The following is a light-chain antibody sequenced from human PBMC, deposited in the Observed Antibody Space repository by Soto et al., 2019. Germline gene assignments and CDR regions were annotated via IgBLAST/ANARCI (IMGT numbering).Light chain of an antibody. CDR3: SSYTSSSTYV. CDR1: SSDVGGHKY. Sequence: QSVLTQPASVSGSPGQSITISCTGTSSDVGGHKYVSWYQHHPGKAPKLIIYEVSDRPSGVSNRFSGSKSGNTASLAISGLQAEDEADYYCSSYTSSSTYVFGTGTKVTVL. CDR2: EVS. J-gene: IGLJ1*01. V-gene: IGLV2-14*01.